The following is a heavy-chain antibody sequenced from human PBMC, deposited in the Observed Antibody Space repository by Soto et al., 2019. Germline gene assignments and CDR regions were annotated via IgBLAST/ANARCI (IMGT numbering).Heavy chain of an antibody. CDR3: ARQNRISRAGYNSGYSYWFDP. V-gene: IGHV4-59*01. Sequence: SETLSLTCTVSGGSISSSYWSWIRQPPGKGLEWIGNIYNSGSTNYNPSLKSRVTISLDTSKNHFSLKLSSVTAADTAVYYCARQNRISRAGYNSGYSYWFDPWGQGTLVTVSS. CDR1: GGSISSSY. CDR2: IYNSGST. D-gene: IGHD5-18*01. J-gene: IGHJ5*02.